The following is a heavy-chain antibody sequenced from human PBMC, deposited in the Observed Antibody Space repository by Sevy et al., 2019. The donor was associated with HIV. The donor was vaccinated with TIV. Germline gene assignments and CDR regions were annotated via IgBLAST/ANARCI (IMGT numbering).Heavy chain of an antibody. V-gene: IGHV3-23*01. Sequence: GGSLRLSCAASGFSFSNYAMSWVRQAPGKGLEWVSTLIGGGSRTYYADSVTGRFTISRDNSRNTLYLQMNSLRAEDTAAYYCAREGPEYSSSAWDYYGMDVWGQGTTVTVSS. CDR3: AREGPEYSSSAWDYYGMDV. J-gene: IGHJ6*02. CDR2: LIGGGSRT. CDR1: GFSFSNYA. D-gene: IGHD6-13*01.